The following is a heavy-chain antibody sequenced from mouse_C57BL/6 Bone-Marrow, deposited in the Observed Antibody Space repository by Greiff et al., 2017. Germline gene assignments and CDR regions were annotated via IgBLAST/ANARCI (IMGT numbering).Heavy chain of an antibody. CDR1: GFSLTSYG. CDR2: IWRGGST. Sequence: QVQLQQSGPGLVQPSQSLSITCTVSGFSLTSYGVHWVRQSPGKGLEWLGVIWRGGSTDYNAAFMSRLSITKDNSKSQVFFKMNSLQADDTAIYYCAKNPFYCAPKAGSYAMDYWGQGTSVTVSS. J-gene: IGHJ4*01. CDR3: AKNPFYCAPKAGSYAMDY. D-gene: IGHD1-3*01. V-gene: IGHV2-5*01.